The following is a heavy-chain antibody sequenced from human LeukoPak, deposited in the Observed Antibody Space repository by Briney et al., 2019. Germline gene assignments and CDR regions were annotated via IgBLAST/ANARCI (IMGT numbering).Heavy chain of an antibody. CDR1: GFTFSNYA. D-gene: IGHD3-3*01. V-gene: IGHV3-23*01. CDR2: ISGGSGSI. J-gene: IGHJ4*02. CDR3: AKDSSSYGYDFWSGYFSYYFDS. Sequence: GGSLRLSCAASGFTFSNYAMNWVRQAPGKGLEWVSLISGGSGSIYYADSVRGRFTISRDNSKNTLYLQMNSLRAEDTAVYYCAKDSSSYGYDFWSGYFSYYFDSWGQGTLVTVSS.